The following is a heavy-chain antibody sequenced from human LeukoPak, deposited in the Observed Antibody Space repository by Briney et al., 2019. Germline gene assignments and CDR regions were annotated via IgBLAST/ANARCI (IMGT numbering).Heavy chain of an antibody. V-gene: IGHV3-30-3*01. CDR2: ISYDGDNE. Sequence: GRSLRLSCAASGFTFSSYAIHWVRQAPGKGLEWVAAISYDGDNEFYADSVKGRFTISRDSSKNTLYLQMNSLRAEDTAVYYCAKEYGSIVVVPAAIGTWGQGTLVTVSS. CDR1: GFTFSSYA. J-gene: IGHJ5*02. CDR3: AKEYGSIVVVPAAIGT. D-gene: IGHD2-2*01.